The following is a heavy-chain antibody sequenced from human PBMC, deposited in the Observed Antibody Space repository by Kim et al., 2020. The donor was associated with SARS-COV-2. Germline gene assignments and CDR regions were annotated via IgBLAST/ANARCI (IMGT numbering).Heavy chain of an antibody. V-gene: IGHV3-30-3*01. J-gene: IGHJ4*02. Sequence: GGSLRLSCAASGFTFSSYAMHWVRQAPGKGLEWVAVISYDGSNKYYADSVKGRFTISRDNSKNTLYLQMNSLRAEDTAVYYCARESGGDYGNQNFDYWGQGTLVTVSS. D-gene: IGHD4-17*01. CDR1: GFTFSSYA. CDR3: ARESGGDYGNQNFDY. CDR2: ISYDGSNK.